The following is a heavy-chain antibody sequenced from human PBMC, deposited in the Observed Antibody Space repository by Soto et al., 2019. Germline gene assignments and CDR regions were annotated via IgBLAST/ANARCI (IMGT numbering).Heavy chain of an antibody. J-gene: IGHJ4*02. CDR2: IYYSGST. D-gene: IGHD2-2*01. CDR1: GGSISSSSYY. Sequence: SETLSLTCTVSGGSISSSSYYWGWIRQPPGKGLEWIGCIYYSGSTYYNPSLKSRVTISVDTSKNQFSLKLSSVTAADTAVYYCARRGYCSSTSCYYFDYWGQGTLVTVSS. CDR3: ARRGYCSSTSCYYFDY. V-gene: IGHV4-39*01.